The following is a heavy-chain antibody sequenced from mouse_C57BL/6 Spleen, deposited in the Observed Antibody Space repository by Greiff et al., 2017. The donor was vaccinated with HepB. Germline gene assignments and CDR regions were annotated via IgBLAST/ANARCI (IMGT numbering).Heavy chain of an antibody. CDR3: AKTWAMDY. J-gene: IGHJ4*01. Sequence: EVQLQQSGGGLVKPGGSLKLSCAASGFTFSDYGMHWVRQAPEKGLEWVAYISSGSSTIYYADTVKGRFTISRDNAKNTLFLQMTSLRSEDTAMYYCAKTWAMDYWGQGTSVTVSS. CDR2: ISSGSSTI. CDR1: GFTFSDYG. V-gene: IGHV5-17*01.